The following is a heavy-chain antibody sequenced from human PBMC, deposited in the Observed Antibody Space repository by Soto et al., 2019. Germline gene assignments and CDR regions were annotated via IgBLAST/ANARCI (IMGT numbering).Heavy chain of an antibody. D-gene: IGHD1-1*01. CDR3: ARGRKTGRDAFDI. CDR1: GYTFTGYY. Sequence: ASVKVSCKASGYTFTGYYMHWVRQAPGQGLEWMGWINPNSGGTNYAQKFQGWVTMTRDTSISTAYMELSRLRSDDTAVYYCARGRKTGRDAFDIWGQGTMVTVS. J-gene: IGHJ3*02. V-gene: IGHV1-2*04. CDR2: INPNSGGT.